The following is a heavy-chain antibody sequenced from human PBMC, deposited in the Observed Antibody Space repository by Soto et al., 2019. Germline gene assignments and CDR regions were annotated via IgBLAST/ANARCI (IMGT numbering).Heavy chain of an antibody. J-gene: IGHJ6*02. CDR1: GYSFTSYW. D-gene: IGHD3-16*01. Sequence: GESLKISCKGSGYSFTSYWIGWVRQMPGKGLEWMGIIYPGDSDTRYSPSFQGQVTISADKSISTAYLQWSSLKASDTAMYYCASPRLVEDYYYGMDVWGQGTTVTVSS. CDR3: ASPRLVEDYYYGMDV. CDR2: IYPGDSDT. V-gene: IGHV5-51*01.